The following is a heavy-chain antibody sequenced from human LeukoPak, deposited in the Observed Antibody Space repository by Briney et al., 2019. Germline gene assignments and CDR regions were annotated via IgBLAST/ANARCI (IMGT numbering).Heavy chain of an antibody. CDR3: ARGRGWFDP. J-gene: IGHJ5*02. CDR1: GGSFSGYY. V-gene: IGHV4-34*01. CDR2: INHSGSS. Sequence: SVTLSLTCAVYGGSFSGYYWTWIRQPPGKGLEWIGEINHSGSSNQNPSLKSRVTISVDTSKNQFSLKLNSITAADMAVYYCARGRGWFDPWGQGTLVAVSS.